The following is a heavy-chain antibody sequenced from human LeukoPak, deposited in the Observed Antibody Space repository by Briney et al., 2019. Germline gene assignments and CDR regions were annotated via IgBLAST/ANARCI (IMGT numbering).Heavy chain of an antibody. D-gene: IGHD3-10*01. CDR3: VKDSSSGSYFDY. CDR2: ISSNGGST. Sequence: GGSLRLSCSASGFTFSRYAMHWVRQAPGKGLEYVSAISSNGGSTYYADSVKGSFTISRDNSTNTLHLQMSSLRVEDTAVYYCVKDSSSGSYFDYWGQGTLVTVSS. CDR1: GFTFSRYA. J-gene: IGHJ4*02. V-gene: IGHV3-64D*06.